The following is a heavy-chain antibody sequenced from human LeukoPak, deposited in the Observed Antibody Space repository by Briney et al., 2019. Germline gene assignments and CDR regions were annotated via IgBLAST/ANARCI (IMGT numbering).Heavy chain of an antibody. CDR3: TTLNFIVVVPAGWFDP. CDR1: AFTSSNAW. J-gene: IGHJ5*02. D-gene: IGHD2-2*01. Sequence: GGSLRLSCAASAFTSSNAWMSWVRQPPGKGLEWVGRIKSKTDGGTTDYAAPVKGRFTISRDDSKNTLYLQMNSLKTEDTAVYYCTTLNFIVVVPAGWFDPWGQGTLVTVSS. CDR2: IKSKTDGGTT. V-gene: IGHV3-15*01.